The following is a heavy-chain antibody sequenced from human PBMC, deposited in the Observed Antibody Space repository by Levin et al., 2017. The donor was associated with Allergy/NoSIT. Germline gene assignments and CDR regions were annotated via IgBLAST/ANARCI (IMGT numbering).Heavy chain of an antibody. Sequence: GESLKISCAASGFTFNNAWMSWVRQAPGKGLEWVGRLKSKTDGGTTAYAAPVKGRFTISRDDSKNTLYLQMNSLKTEDTAVYFCTTDSGSYSQDYYFDYWGQGTLVTVSS. CDR1: GFTFNNAW. D-gene: IGHD1-26*01. CDR3: TTDSGSYSQDYYFDY. J-gene: IGHJ4*02. V-gene: IGHV3-15*01. CDR2: LKSKTDGGTT.